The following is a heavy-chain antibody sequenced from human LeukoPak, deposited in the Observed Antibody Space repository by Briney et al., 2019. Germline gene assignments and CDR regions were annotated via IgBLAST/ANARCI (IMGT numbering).Heavy chain of an antibody. V-gene: IGHV3-74*01. D-gene: IGHD4-11*01. CDR3: VSRDYPADY. CDR1: GFTFSGYW. Sequence: GSLRLSCAASGFTFSGYWMHWVRQAPGKGLVWVSRINREGSSTNYADSVKGRFTISRDNAKNTLYLQMKSLRAEDTAVYYCVSRDYPADYWGQGTLVTVSS. CDR2: INREGSST. J-gene: IGHJ4*02.